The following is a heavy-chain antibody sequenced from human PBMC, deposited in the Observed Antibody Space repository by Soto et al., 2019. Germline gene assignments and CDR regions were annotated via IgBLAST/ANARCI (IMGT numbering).Heavy chain of an antibody. CDR1: GFTFSSYS. V-gene: IGHV3-21*01. Sequence: EVQLVESGGGLVKPGGSLRLSCAASGFTFSSYSMNWVRQAPGKGLEWVSSISSSGSTIYYADSVKGRFTISRDNAKNSLYLQMNSLRAEDTAVYYCARDRSVAGTGDWGQGTLVTVSS. CDR3: ARDRSVAGTGD. CDR2: ISSSGSTI. J-gene: IGHJ4*02. D-gene: IGHD6-19*01.